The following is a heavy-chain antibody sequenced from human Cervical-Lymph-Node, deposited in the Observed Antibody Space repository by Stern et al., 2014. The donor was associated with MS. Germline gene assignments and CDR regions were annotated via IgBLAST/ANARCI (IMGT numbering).Heavy chain of an antibody. J-gene: IGHJ4*02. V-gene: IGHV1-58*02. CDR3: AADHNGDYSFDY. CDR1: GFTFTSPA. CDR2: IGVGSGNT. Sequence: QLVESGPEVKKPGTSVKVSCKASGFTFTSPAMQWVRQARGQRLEWIGWIGVGSGNTNYAQKFQERVTITRDMSTSTAYMELSSLRSEDTAVYYCAADHNGDYSFDYWGQGTLVTVSS. D-gene: IGHD4-17*01.